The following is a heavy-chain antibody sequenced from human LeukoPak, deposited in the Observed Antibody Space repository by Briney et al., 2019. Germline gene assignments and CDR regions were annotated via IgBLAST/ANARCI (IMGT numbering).Heavy chain of an antibody. CDR3: ARSEIPRQWLAFDY. D-gene: IGHD6-19*01. J-gene: IGHJ4*02. CDR2: ISSSSSYI. V-gene: IGHV3-21*01. CDR1: GFTFSSYS. Sequence: PGGSLRLSCAASGFTFSSYSMNWVRQAPGKGLEWVSSISSSSSYIYYADSVKGRFTISRDNAKNSLYLQMNSLRAEDTAVYYCARSEIPRQWLAFDYWGQGTLVTVSS.